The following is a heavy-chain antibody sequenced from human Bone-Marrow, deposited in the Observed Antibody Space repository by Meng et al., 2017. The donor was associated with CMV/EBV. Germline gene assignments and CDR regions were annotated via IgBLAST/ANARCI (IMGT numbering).Heavy chain of an antibody. V-gene: IGHV3-74*01. CDR3: AREGYSYGYRIDD. CDR1: GFTFSSYW. CDR2: INSDGSST. D-gene: IGHD5-18*01. J-gene: IGHJ4*02. Sequence: GESLKISCAASGFTFSSYWMHWVRQAPGKGLVWVSRINSDGSSTSYADSVKGRFTISRDNAKNTLYLQMNSLRAEDTAVYYCAREGYSYGYRIDDWGPGTLVTVSS.